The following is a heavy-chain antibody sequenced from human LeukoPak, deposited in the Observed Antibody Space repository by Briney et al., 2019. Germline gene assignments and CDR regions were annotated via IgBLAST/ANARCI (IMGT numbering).Heavy chain of an antibody. J-gene: IGHJ4*02. CDR3: ARLGASTFDY. CDR1: GCSISSSKW. V-gene: IGHV4-4*02. CDR2: IYHSGST. Sequence: PSGTPFPTLAVSGCSISSSKWWRLVRPPPRQGLEWIGEIYHSGSTNYNPSLKSRVTISVDKSKNQFSLKLSSVTAADTAVYYCARLGASTFDYWGQGTLVTVSS.